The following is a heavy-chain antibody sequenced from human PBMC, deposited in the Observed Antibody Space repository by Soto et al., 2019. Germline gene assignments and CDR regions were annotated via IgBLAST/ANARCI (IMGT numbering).Heavy chain of an antibody. CDR3: ASEGMQAYVY. Sequence: QVQLVQSGAEVKKPGASVKVSCKASGYTFTSYDISWVRQATGQGLELMGWINPNSGNTGYAQKFQGRVTITRNISISTVYMQLSSLTSEHTALYYCASEGMQAYVYWGQGTLVTVSS. J-gene: IGHJ4*02. V-gene: IGHV1-8*01. D-gene: IGHD3-16*01. CDR1: GYTFTSYD. CDR2: INPNSGNT.